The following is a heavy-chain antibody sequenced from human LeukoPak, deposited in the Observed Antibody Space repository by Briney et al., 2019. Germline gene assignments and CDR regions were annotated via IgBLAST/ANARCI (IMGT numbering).Heavy chain of an antibody. CDR1: GFTFSSYS. D-gene: IGHD5-24*01. CDR2: ISSSSSTI. J-gene: IGHJ4*02. V-gene: IGHV3-48*04. CDR3: ARNGEMAAGFDY. Sequence: PGGSLRLSCAASGFTFSSYSMNWVRQAPGKGLEWVSDISSSSSTIYYADSVKGRYTISRDNAKNSLYLQMNSLRAEDTAVYYCARNGEMAAGFDYWGQGTLVTVSS.